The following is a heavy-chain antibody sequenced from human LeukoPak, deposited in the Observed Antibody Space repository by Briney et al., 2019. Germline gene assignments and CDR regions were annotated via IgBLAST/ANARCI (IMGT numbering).Heavy chain of an antibody. D-gene: IGHD2-2*01. CDR1: GFTFSSYA. V-gene: IGHV3-23*01. CDR3: AKATYCSSTSCYGADDYYYYYMDV. Sequence: GGSLRLSCAASGFTFSSYAMSWVRQAPGKGLEWVSAISGSGGSTYYAGSVKGRFTISRDNSKNTLYLQMNSLRAEDTAVYYCAKATYCSSTSCYGADDYYYYYMDVWGKGTTVTVSS. CDR2: ISGSGGST. J-gene: IGHJ6*03.